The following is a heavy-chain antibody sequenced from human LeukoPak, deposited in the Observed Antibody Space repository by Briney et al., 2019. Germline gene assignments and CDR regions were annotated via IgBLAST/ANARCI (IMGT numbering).Heavy chain of an antibody. Sequence: KPGGSLRLSFAASGFTFGAYAVNWVRQAPGKEREWVAAISRSGRDIYYPDSGRGPFTISRDNAKNSRYRQVNSLKRKDPAVYDRASAWGFDLWGKGTMVTVSS. D-gene: IGHD3-16*01. CDR3: ASAWGFDL. CDR2: ISRSGRDI. V-gene: IGHV3-21*01. J-gene: IGHJ3*01. CDR1: GFTFGAYA.